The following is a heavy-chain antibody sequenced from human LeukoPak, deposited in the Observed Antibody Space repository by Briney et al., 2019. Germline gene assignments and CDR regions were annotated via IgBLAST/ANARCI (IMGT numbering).Heavy chain of an antibody. CDR2: ISYDGSNK. D-gene: IGHD6-19*01. J-gene: IGHJ4*02. Sequence: GGSLRLSCAASGFTFSSYAMHWVRQAPGKGLEWVAVISYDGSNKYYADSVKGRFTISRDNSKNTLYLQMNSLRAEDTAVYYCARDMGSGWYAVGYRFDYWGQGTLVTVSS. CDR1: GFTFSSYA. CDR3: ARDMGSGWYAVGYRFDY. V-gene: IGHV3-30*04.